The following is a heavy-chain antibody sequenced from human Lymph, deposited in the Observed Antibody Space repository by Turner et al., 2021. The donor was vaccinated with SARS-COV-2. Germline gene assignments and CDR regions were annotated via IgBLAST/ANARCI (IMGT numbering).Heavy chain of an antibody. Sequence: QVQLQESGPRLVKPLETLSLTCTVSGGSMNNNYWSWIRQPPGKRLEWIGFIFYRGSTNYNPSLKSRVTISVDTSENQFSLKLTSVIAADTAIYYCARQTVNNWVDPWGQGTPVTVS. D-gene: IGHD2-21*02. J-gene: IGHJ5*02. V-gene: IGHV4-59*01. CDR2: IFYRGST. CDR3: ARQTVNNWVDP. CDR1: GGSMNNNY.